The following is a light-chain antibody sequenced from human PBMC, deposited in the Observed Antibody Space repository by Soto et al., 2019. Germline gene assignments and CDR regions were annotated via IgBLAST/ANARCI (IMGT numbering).Light chain of an antibody. J-gene: IGKJ1*01. CDR3: QQYNSYYEWT. CDR2: DAS. V-gene: IGKV1-5*01. Sequence: DIQVTQSPSTLAASVGDRVTITCRASQSISRWLAWYQQKPGKAPKLLIYDASSLESGVPSRFRGSGSGTEFTLTISSLKPDDFANYYCQQYNSYYEWTFGQGTKVDIK. CDR1: QSISRW.